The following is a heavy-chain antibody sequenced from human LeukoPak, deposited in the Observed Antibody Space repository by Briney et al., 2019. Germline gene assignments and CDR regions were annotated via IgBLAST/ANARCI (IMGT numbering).Heavy chain of an antibody. CDR2: INSGGNA. Sequence: GGSLRLSCAASGFTVSSNYMNWVRQAPGKGLEWVSVINSGGNAYYAASVKGRFTISRDNSKNMLYLQMNSLRADDTAVYYCARSQGGTMSLRHFDLLGRGTLVTVSS. CDR1: GFTVSSNY. CDR3: ARSQGGTMSLRHFDL. J-gene: IGHJ2*01. V-gene: IGHV3-53*01. D-gene: IGHD3-22*01.